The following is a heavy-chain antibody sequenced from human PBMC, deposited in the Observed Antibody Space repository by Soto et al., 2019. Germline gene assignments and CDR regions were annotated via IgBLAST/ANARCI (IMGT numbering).Heavy chain of an antibody. D-gene: IGHD3-22*01. CDR2: INPSGGST. Sequence: QVQVAQSGAEVKRPGASVKVSCWASGYPFTNFYIHWVRQAPGQGLEWMGIINPSGGSTAYAQKCLGRVTMTRDTSTSTVYMEVRSLRSEDTAVYYCARADYYGSSGYHLDYWGQGTLVTVSS. J-gene: IGHJ4*02. CDR1: GYPFTNFY. V-gene: IGHV1-46*01. CDR3: ARADYYGSSGYHLDY.